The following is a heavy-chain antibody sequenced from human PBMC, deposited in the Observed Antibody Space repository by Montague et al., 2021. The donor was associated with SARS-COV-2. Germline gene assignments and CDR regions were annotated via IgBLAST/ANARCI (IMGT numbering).Heavy chain of an antibody. J-gene: IGHJ4*02. CDR3: ARKASRGITICGVVTASYYFDC. V-gene: IGHV4-39*01. CDR1: GGSITSSSCY. CDR2: IYYSGST. Sequence: SETLSLTCTVSGGSITSSSCYWVWHRPAPGKGLEWIGCIYYSGSTYYNPSLKIRVTISVDTSKNQFSLKLSSVTAADTAVYYCARKASRGITICGVVTASYYFDCWGQGTLVTVSS. D-gene: IGHD3-3*01.